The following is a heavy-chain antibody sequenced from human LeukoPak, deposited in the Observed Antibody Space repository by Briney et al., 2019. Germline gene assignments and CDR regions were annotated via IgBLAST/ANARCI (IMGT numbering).Heavy chain of an antibody. D-gene: IGHD1-1*01. J-gene: IGHJ3*02. CDR3: ARSGTTSDI. V-gene: IGHV4-59*01. CDR1: GGSISSYY. CDR2: IYYSGST. Sequence: SGTLSLTCTVSGGSISSYYWSWIRQPPGKGLEWMGYIYYSGSTNYNPSLKSRVTISVDTSKNQFSLKLSSVTAADTAVYYCARSGTTSDIWGQGTMVTVSS.